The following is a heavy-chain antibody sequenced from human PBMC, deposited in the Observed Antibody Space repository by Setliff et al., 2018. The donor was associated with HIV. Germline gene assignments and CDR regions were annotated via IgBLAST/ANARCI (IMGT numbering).Heavy chain of an antibody. V-gene: IGHV3-21*01. D-gene: IGHD2-2*01. CDR1: GFTFSSYS. CDR3: TRDLYSSSWAH. J-gene: IGHJ4*02. Sequence: PGGSLRLSCAASGFTFSSYSMNWVRQAPGRGLEWVSSIGSGSGFLYYADSVKGRFTISRDNAKNSLYLQMDSLRVEDTAVYYCTRDLYSSSWAHWGQGMLVTVSS. CDR2: IGSGSGFL.